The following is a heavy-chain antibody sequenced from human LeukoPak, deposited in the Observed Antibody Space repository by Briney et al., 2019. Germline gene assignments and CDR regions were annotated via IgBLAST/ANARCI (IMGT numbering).Heavy chain of an antibody. CDR2: LKGDGSRA. V-gene: IGHV3-74*01. Sequence: PAGGSLRLSCAASGFTFSSYWMHWVRQSPGKGLEWVGQLKGDGSRANYADSVRGRFTISRDNAKNTVYLQLNSLGAEDTAVYYCARDGYLAPVIAFLDYWGQGTPVTVSS. J-gene: IGHJ4*02. CDR3: ARDGYLAPVIAFLDY. D-gene: IGHD2-2*03. CDR1: GFTFSSYW.